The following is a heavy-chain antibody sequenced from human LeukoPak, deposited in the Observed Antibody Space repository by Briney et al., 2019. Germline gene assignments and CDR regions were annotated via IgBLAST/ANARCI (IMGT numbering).Heavy chain of an antibody. D-gene: IGHD3-10*01. CDR2: ISGSGLNT. CDR1: GFSFSIYR. J-gene: IGHJ4*02. CDR3: AKGGGYGSGTYSED. Sequence: PGGSLRLSCVASGFSFSIYRMNWVRQAPGRGLEWVSGISGSGLNTYYADSVKGRFTSSRDNSKNMLYLQMNSLRAEDTAVYYCAKGGGYGSGTYSEDWGQGILVTVSS. V-gene: IGHV3-23*01.